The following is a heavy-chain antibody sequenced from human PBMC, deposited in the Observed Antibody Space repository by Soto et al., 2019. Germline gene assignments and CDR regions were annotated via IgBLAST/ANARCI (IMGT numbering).Heavy chain of an antibody. J-gene: IGHJ3*02. CDR1: GGTFSSYA. D-gene: IGHD2-2*01. V-gene: IGHV1-69*13. CDR2: IIPIFGTA. Sequence: SVKVSCKASGGTFSSYAISWVRQAPGQGLEWMGGIIPIFGTANYAQKFQGRVTITADESASTAYMELSSLRSEDTAVYYCARDIVVVPAAYSDAFDIWGQGTMVTVSS. CDR3: ARDIVVVPAAYSDAFDI.